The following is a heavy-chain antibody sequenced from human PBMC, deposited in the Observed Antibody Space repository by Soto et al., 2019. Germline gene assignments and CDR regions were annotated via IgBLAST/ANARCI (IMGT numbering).Heavy chain of an antibody. J-gene: IGHJ4*02. V-gene: IGHV3-48*03. CDR3: VRDTMRASAAASLDY. Sequence: GGSLRLSCAASGFTCSTYEFNWVRQAPGRGLEWISYISVSGNTIKYAESVKGRFTISRDNAENSLHLHMSNLRVDDTALYFCVRDTMRASAAASLDYWGQGTQVTVSS. CDR1: GFTCSTYE. CDR2: ISVSGNTI. D-gene: IGHD2-2*01.